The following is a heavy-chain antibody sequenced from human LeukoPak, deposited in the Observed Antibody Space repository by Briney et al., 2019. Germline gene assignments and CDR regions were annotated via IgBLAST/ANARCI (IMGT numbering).Heavy chain of an antibody. V-gene: IGHV3-53*01. Sequence: GGSLRLSCAASGFTVSSNYMSWVRQAPGKGLEWVSVIYSGGSTYYADSVKGRFTISRDNSKNTLYLQMNSLRAEDTAVYYCAREGGYRVRDAFDIWGQGTMVIVSS. CDR1: GFTVSSNY. CDR3: AREGGYRVRDAFDI. CDR2: IYSGGST. D-gene: IGHD5/OR15-5a*01. J-gene: IGHJ3*02.